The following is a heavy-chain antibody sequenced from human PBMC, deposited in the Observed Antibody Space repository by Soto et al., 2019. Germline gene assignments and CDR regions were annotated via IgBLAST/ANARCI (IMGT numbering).Heavy chain of an antibody. D-gene: IGHD3-10*01. CDR1: GGSFSGYY. CDR3: AKGPHSASGYYYMDV. CDR2: INHRGST. V-gene: IGHV4-34*01. Sequence: PEETLSLTCAVYGGSFSGYYWSWIRQPPGKGLEWIGEINHRGSTIHNPALKSRVTISVDSSKNQFSLKLGSVAAADTAVYYCAKGPHSASGYYYMDVWGKGTTVTVSS. J-gene: IGHJ6*03.